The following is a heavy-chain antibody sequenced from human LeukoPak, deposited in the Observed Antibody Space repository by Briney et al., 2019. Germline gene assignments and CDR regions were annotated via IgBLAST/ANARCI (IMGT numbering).Heavy chain of an antibody. CDR1: GFTFSSYA. CDR2: ISSNGGST. Sequence: GGSLSLSCAASGFTFSSYAMHWVRQAPGRGLEYVSAISSNGGSTYYANSVKGRFTISRDNSKNTLYLQMGSLRAEDMAVYYCARSYSSGWRYFDYWGQGTLVTVSS. CDR3: ARSYSSGWRYFDY. D-gene: IGHD6-19*01. V-gene: IGHV3-64*01. J-gene: IGHJ4*02.